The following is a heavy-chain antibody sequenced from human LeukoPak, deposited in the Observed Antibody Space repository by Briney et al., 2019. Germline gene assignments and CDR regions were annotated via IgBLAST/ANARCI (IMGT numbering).Heavy chain of an antibody. CDR3: ARSPPASPFDY. D-gene: IGHD2-2*01. CDR1: GFTFSSYA. J-gene: IGHJ4*02. V-gene: IGHV3-23*01. Sequence: GGSLRLSCAASGFTFSSYAMSWVRQAPGKGLEWVSVISGSGGSTYSANSVKGRFTISRDNSKNTLYLQMNNLRAEDTAFYYCARSPPASPFDYWGQGTLVTVSS. CDR2: ISGSGGST.